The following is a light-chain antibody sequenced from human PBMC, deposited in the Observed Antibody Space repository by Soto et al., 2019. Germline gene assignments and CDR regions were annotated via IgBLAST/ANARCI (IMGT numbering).Light chain of an antibody. Sequence: DIQMTQCPSTLSGSVGDRVTITCRASQTISSWLAWYPQKPGKAPKILIYKASTLKSGVPSMFSGSGSGTEFTRTISSLQPDDFETYYCQHYNSYSEAFGQGTKVDIK. CDR3: QHYNSYSEA. J-gene: IGKJ1*01. V-gene: IGKV1-5*03. CDR2: KAS. CDR1: QTISSW.